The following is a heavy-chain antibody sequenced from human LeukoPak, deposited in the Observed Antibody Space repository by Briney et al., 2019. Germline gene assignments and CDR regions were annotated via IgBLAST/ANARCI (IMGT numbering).Heavy chain of an antibody. Sequence: SETLSLTCAVSGGSFSDYSWSWIRQPPGKGPEWIGDINHSGNTNYNPSLKSRATISVDTSKKQFSLKVTSVSAANSAVYYCARSPWAYYADFWYFDHWGRGTLVTVSS. CDR3: ARSPWAYYADFWYFDH. J-gene: IGHJ2*01. D-gene: IGHD3-10*01. V-gene: IGHV4-34*01. CDR2: INHSGNT. CDR1: GGSFSDYS.